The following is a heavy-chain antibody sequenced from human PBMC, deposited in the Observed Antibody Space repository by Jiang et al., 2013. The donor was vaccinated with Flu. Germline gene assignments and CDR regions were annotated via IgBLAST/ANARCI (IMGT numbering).Heavy chain of an antibody. V-gene: IGHV4-34*01. J-gene: IGHJ4*02. Sequence: VLLKPSETLSLTCAVYGGSFSGYYWSWIRQPPGKGLEWIGEINHSGSTNYNPSLKSRVTISVDTSKNQFSLKLSSVTAADTAVYYCARGRRYSGYDPPLHWGQGTLGHRLL. D-gene: IGHD5-12*01. CDR3: ARGRRYSGYDPPLH. CDR1: GGSFSGYY. CDR2: INHSGST.